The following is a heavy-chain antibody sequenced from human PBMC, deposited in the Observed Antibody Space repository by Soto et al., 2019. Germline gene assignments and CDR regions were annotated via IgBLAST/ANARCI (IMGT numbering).Heavy chain of an antibody. CDR1: GLTVSSNY. J-gene: IGHJ4*02. V-gene: IGHV3-53*01. CDR3: AKSRDGYNEFDY. D-gene: IGHD5-12*01. Sequence: GGSLRLSCAASGLTVSSNYMSWVRQAPGKGLEWVSLIYSGGSTYYADSVKGRFTISRDNLKNTLYLQMNSLRAEDTAVYYCAKSRDGYNEFDYWGQGTLVTVSS. CDR2: IYSGGST.